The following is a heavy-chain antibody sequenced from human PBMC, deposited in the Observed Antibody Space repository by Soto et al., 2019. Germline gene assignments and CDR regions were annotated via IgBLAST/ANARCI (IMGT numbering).Heavy chain of an antibody. CDR1: GYSFTKYG. CDR2: INPGNGDT. Sequence: ASVKVSCKTSGYSFTKYGLHWVRQAPGQRLEWMGWINPGNGDTKYSQKFQGRVTITRDTSATTAYMELSSLRSEDSAVFYCARTDCSSTSCYNYYYYGMDVWGQGTTVTV. CDR3: ARTDCSSTSCYNYYYYGMDV. J-gene: IGHJ6*02. D-gene: IGHD2-2*01. V-gene: IGHV1-3*01.